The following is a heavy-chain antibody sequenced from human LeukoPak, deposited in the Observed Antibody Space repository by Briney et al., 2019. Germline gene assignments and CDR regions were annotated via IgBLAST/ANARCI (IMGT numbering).Heavy chain of an antibody. CDR2: ISGSGST. D-gene: IGHD3-10*01. CDR1: GLTFSSYG. V-gene: IGHV3-23*01. J-gene: IGHJ6*04. Sequence: GGSLSLSCAASGLTFSSYGMSWVRQAPGKGLEWVSAISGSGSTYYADSVKGRFTIYRDNCKNTLYLQMNSLRAEDTAVYYCARSGSGSYSFLDVWGKGTTVTISS. CDR3: ARSGSGSYSFLDV.